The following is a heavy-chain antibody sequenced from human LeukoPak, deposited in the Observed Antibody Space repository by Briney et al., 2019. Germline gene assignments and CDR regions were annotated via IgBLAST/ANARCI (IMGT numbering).Heavy chain of an antibody. CDR3: ARGRSSSTWFDP. Sequence: SETLSLTCAVSGGSLSVYYWSWIRQPPGKGLEWIGEINHSGSTNYNPSLKSRVTISVDTSKNQFSLKLSSVTAADTAVYYCARGRSSSTWFDPWGQETLVTVSS. CDR2: INHSGST. J-gene: IGHJ5*02. V-gene: IGHV4-34*01. D-gene: IGHD6-6*01. CDR1: GGSLSVYY.